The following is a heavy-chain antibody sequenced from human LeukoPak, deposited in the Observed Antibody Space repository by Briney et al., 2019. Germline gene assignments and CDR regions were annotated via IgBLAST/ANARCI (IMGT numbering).Heavy chain of an antibody. CDR1: GGSISSFN. CDR2: VSYRGST. J-gene: IGHJ4*02. CDR3: ARQIGYTGTSYDYFVS. D-gene: IGHD1-26*01. V-gene: IGHV4-59*08. Sequence: PSETLSLTCTVSGGSISSFNWSWIRQPPGKGLEGIGYVSYRGSTHYDPSLRSRVSISLDTSKTQFSLNLSSVTAADTAVYYCARQIGYTGTSYDYFVSWGRGTLATVPS.